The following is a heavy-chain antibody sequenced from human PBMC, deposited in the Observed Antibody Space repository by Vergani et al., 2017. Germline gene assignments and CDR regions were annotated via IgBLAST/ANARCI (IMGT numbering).Heavy chain of an antibody. CDR3: SRDRALVATIYYYYGMDV. J-gene: IGHJ6*02. D-gene: IGHD5-12*01. CDR1: GYTFTGCY. V-gene: IGHV1-2*02. CDR2: INPNSVGT. Sequence: QVQLVQSGAEVKKPGASVKVSCKASGYTFTGCYMHWVRQAPGQGLEWMGWINPNSVGTNYAQKFQGRVTMTRDTSISTAYIELSRLRSDDTAVYYCSRDRALVATIYYYYGMDVWGQGTTVTVSS.